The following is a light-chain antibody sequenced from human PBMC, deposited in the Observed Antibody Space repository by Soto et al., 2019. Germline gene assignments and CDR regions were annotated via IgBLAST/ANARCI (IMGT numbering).Light chain of an antibody. V-gene: IGKV3-15*01. CDR1: QSVSSY. CDR2: GAS. Sequence: EIVMTQSPASLSVSPGERATLSCRASQSVSSYLAWYQQKPGQAPRLLIYGASTRPTGVPARFSGSGSGTEFTLTISSLQSEDFAVYSCQQYDNWPLTFGGGTKVEIK. J-gene: IGKJ4*01. CDR3: QQYDNWPLT.